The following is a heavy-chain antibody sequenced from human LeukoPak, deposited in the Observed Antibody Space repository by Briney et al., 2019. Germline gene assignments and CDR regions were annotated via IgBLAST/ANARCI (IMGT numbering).Heavy chain of an antibody. J-gene: IGHJ4*02. Sequence: GASVKVSCKASGYTFTSYGISWVRQAPGQGLEWMGWISAYNGNTNHAQKLQGRVTMTTDTSTSTAYMELRSLRSDDTAVYYCARDWYYYDSSGYYRFDYWGQGTLVTVSS. D-gene: IGHD3-22*01. V-gene: IGHV1-18*01. CDR3: ARDWYYYDSSGYYRFDY. CDR1: GYTFTSYG. CDR2: ISAYNGNT.